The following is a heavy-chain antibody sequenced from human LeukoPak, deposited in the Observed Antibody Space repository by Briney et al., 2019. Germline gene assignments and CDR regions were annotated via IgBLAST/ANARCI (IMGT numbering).Heavy chain of an antibody. CDR1: GGSISSGGYY. V-gene: IGHV4-30-2*01. Sequence: SETLSLTCTVSGGSISSGGYYWSWIRQPPGKGLEWIGYIYHSGSTYYNPSLKSRVTISVDRSKNQFSLKLSSVTAADTAVHYCARSAAAGYFDYWGQGTLVTVSS. D-gene: IGHD6-13*01. J-gene: IGHJ4*02. CDR3: ARSAAAGYFDY. CDR2: IYHSGST.